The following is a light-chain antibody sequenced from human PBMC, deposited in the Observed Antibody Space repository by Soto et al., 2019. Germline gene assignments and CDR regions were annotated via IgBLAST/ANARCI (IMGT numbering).Light chain of an antibody. J-gene: IGKJ3*01. Sequence: EIVLTQSPATLSLSPGERATLSCRASQSVSSSLAWYQQKPGQAPRLLIYGASTRATGIPARFSGSGSGTDFTLTISRLEPEDFAVYYCQQYGSSPITFGPGTKVDIK. CDR2: GAS. V-gene: IGKV3-20*01. CDR1: QSVSSS. CDR3: QQYGSSPIT.